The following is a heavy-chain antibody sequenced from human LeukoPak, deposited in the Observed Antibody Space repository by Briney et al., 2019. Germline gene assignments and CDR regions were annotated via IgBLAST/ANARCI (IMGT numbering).Heavy chain of an antibody. D-gene: IGHD6-19*01. V-gene: IGHV4-59*08. Sequence: SETLSLTCTVSGYSISTYYWSWIRQAPGRGLEWIGSISYTGSTNYNPSLKSRVTISADTSKNQVSLKVSSVTAADTALYYCARRCSGDSGHWLDPWGQGILVTVSS. J-gene: IGHJ5*02. CDR2: ISYTGST. CDR3: ARRCSGDSGHWLDP. CDR1: GYSISTYY.